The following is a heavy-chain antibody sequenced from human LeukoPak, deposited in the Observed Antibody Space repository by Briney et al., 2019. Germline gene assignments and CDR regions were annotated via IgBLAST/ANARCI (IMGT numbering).Heavy chain of an antibody. Sequence: SETLSLTCIVSGGSISSSTYFWGWIRQPPGKGLEWIGIISYNGTTYYNPSLKRRVTISVDTSKNQFSLRLNSVTAADTAFYYCARYIVSYPHDAFDIWGQGTMVTVSS. CDR3: ARYIVSYPHDAFDI. J-gene: IGHJ3*02. CDR2: ISYNGTT. CDR1: GGSISSSTYF. D-gene: IGHD1-26*01. V-gene: IGHV4-39*07.